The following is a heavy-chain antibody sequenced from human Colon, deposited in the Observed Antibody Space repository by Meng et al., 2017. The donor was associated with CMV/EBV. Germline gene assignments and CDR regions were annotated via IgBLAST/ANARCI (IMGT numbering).Heavy chain of an antibody. CDR2: IIPIFGTA. D-gene: IGHD2-2*02. Sequence: SVKVSCKASGDTFNNYAISWVRQAPGQGLEWMGGIIPIFGTANYAQKFQGRVTITTDESTSTAYMELSSLRSEDTAVYYCATQGVVPAAIGHFDYWGQGTLVTVSS. CDR3: ATQGVVPAAIGHFDY. CDR1: GDTFNNYA. J-gene: IGHJ4*02. V-gene: IGHV1-69*05.